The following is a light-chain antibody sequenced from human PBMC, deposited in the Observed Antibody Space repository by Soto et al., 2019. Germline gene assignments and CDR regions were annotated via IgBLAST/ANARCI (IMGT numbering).Light chain of an antibody. J-gene: IGLJ1*01. Sequence: QSALTQPRSVSGSPGQSVTISCTGTSSDVGGYNYVSWYEQHPVKVPKLMIYDVTKRPSGVPDRFSGSKSGNTASLTISGLQAEDEADYYCCSYAGSYTWVFGTGTKVTVL. CDR1: SSDVGGYNY. CDR2: DVT. V-gene: IGLV2-11*01. CDR3: CSYAGSYTWV.